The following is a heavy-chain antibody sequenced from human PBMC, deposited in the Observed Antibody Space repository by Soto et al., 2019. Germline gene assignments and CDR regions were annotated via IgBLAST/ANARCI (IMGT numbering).Heavy chain of an antibody. Sequence: GVLRLSCAASGFTFSSYEMNWVRQAPGKGLEWVSYISSSGSTIYYADSVKGRFTISRDNAKNSLYLQMNSLRAEDTAVYYCARDPSRYYDFWSGYSALNAFDIWGQGTMVTVSS. V-gene: IGHV3-48*03. CDR2: ISSSGSTI. D-gene: IGHD3-3*01. CDR3: ARDPSRYYDFWSGYSALNAFDI. J-gene: IGHJ3*02. CDR1: GFTFSSYE.